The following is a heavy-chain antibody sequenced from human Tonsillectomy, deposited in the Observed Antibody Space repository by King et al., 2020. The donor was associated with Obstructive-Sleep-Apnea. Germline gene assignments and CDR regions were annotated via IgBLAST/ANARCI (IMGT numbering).Heavy chain of an antibody. V-gene: IGHV3-30*03. Sequence: VQLVESGGGVVQPGRSLRLSCAASGFTFRSFDIHWVRQAPGKGLEWVAVISDDGRDKFYSDSVKGRFTISRDNSKSTLYLQMNSLRVEDSAVYYCARDLTSDYRDSCGLDVWGQGTTVTVSS. D-gene: IGHD3-16*01. CDR2: ISDDGRDK. CDR3: ARDLTSDYRDSCGLDV. CDR1: GFTFRSFD. J-gene: IGHJ6*02.